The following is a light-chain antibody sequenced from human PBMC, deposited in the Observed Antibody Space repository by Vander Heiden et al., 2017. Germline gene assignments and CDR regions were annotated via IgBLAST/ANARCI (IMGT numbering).Light chain of an antibody. CDR1: QSVSSY. Sequence: ENVLTQSQATLSLSPGERATLSCSASQSVSSYLAWYQQKPGQAPRLLISDASNRATGIPARFSGSGSGTDFTLTISSLEPEDFAVYYCQQRSNWLFTFGGGTKVEIK. CDR3: QQRSNWLFT. J-gene: IGKJ4*01. V-gene: IGKV3-11*01. CDR2: DAS.